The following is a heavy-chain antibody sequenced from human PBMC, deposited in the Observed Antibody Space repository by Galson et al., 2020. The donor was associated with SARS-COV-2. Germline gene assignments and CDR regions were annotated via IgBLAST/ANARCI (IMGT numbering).Heavy chain of an antibody. V-gene: IGHV1-18*01. CDR3: ARDADPQLYYYDSSGYGGMDV. Sequence: ASVKVSCKASGYTFTSYGISWVRQAPGQGLEWMGWISAYNGNTNYAQKLQGRVTMTTDTSTSTAYMELRSLRSDDTAVYYCARDADPQLYYYDSSGYGGMDVWGQGTMVTVSS. J-gene: IGHJ6*02. CDR1: GYTFTSYG. CDR2: ISAYNGNT. D-gene: IGHD3-22*01.